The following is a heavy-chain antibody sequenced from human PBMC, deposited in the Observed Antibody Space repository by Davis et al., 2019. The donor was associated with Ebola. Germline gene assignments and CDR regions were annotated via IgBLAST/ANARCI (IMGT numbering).Heavy chain of an antibody. V-gene: IGHV3-48*03. CDR2: ISDSGRTK. CDR3: ARVRGAFDI. D-gene: IGHD3-10*01. J-gene: IGHJ3*02. CDR1: GFRFSTYE. Sequence: GESLKISCAASGFRFSTYELNWARQAPGQGLEWVSYISDSGRTKYYADSVKGRFIISRDNAENSLYLQMNSLRAEDTAVYYCARVRGAFDIWGQGTMVTVSS.